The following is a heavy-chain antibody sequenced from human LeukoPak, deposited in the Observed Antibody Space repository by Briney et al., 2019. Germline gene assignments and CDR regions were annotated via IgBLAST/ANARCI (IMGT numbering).Heavy chain of an antibody. J-gene: IGHJ6*04. CDR1: GFTVSSNY. Sequence: GGSLRLSCAASGFTVSSNYMSWVRQAPGKGLEWVSVIYSGGNTYYADSVKGRFTISRDNSKNTLYLQMNSLRAEDTAVYYCARDTSYYYGMDVWGKGTTVTVSS. V-gene: IGHV3-66*01. D-gene: IGHD3-3*01. CDR3: ARDTSYYYGMDV. CDR2: IYSGGNT.